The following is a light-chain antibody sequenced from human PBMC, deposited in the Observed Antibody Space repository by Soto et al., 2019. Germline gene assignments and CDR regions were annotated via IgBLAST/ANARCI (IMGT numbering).Light chain of an antibody. V-gene: IGKV3-20*01. CDR3: QQYGTSPFT. CDR2: GTS. Sequence: EIVLTQSPGTLSLSPGERATLSCRASQSVSSSYLAWYQQKPGQAPRLFIYGTSSRATGIPDRFSGSGSGTDFTLTISRLEPEDFAVYYCQQYGTSPFTFGPGTTVDIK. CDR1: QSVSSSY. J-gene: IGKJ3*01.